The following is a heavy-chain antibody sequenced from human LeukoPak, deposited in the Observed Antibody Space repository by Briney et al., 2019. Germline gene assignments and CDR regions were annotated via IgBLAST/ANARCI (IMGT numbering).Heavy chain of an antibody. CDR3: AREGWGTYSSGPYYFDY. CDR1: GYTFTRNG. D-gene: IGHD6-19*01. V-gene: IGHV1-18*04. J-gene: IGHJ4*02. CDR2: INGYNGNT. Sequence: ASVKVSCKASGYTFTRNGISWVRQAPGQGLEWMGWINGYNGNTKYAQKLQGRVTMTTDTSTTTAYMELRSRRSDDTAVYYCAREGWGTYSSGPYYFDYWGQGTLITVSS.